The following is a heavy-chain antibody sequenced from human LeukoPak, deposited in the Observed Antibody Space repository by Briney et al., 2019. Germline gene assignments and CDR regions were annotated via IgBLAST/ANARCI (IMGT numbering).Heavy chain of an antibody. V-gene: IGHV4-39*01. CDR2: IYYSGST. Sequence: SETLSLTCTVSGDSISSSSYYWGWIRQPPGKGLEWIGTIYYSGSTNYSPSLKSRVTISVDTSENQFSLKLNSVTAADTAMYYCAGGADGSGTSTPIDYWGQGTLVTVS. J-gene: IGHJ4*02. D-gene: IGHD3-10*01. CDR1: GDSISSSSYY. CDR3: AGGADGSGTSTPIDY.